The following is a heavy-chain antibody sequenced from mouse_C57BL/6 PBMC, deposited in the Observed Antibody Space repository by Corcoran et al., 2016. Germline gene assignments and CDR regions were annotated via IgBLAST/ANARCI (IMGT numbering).Heavy chain of an antibody. Sequence: QIQLVQSGPELKKPGETVKISCKASGYTFTTYGMSWVKQAPGKGLKWMGWINTYSGVPTYADDFKGRFAFSLETSASTAYLQINNLKNEDQATYFCARPLRMDYWGQGTAVTVSS. J-gene: IGHJ4*01. V-gene: IGHV9-3*01. CDR3: ARPLRMDY. CDR1: GYTFTTYG. CDR2: INTYSGVP. D-gene: IGHD1-1*01.